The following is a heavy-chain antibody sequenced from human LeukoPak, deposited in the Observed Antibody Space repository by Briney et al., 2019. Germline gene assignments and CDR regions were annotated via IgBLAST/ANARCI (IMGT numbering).Heavy chain of an antibody. J-gene: IGHJ5*02. Sequence: ASVKVSCKASGYTFTSYGISWVRQAPGQGLEWMGWINPNSGGTNYAQKFQGRVTMTRDTSISTAYMELSRLRSEDTAVYYCARGSPAMDIVVVPAAWGFDPWGQGTLVTVSS. V-gene: IGHV1-2*02. D-gene: IGHD2-2*03. CDR3: ARGSPAMDIVVVPAAWGFDP. CDR1: GYTFTSYG. CDR2: INPNSGGT.